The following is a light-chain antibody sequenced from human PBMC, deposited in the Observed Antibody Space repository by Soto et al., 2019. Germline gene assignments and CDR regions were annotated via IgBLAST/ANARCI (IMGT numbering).Light chain of an antibody. CDR1: QSVGSIY. V-gene: IGKV3-20*01. J-gene: IGKJ1*01. CDR3: QQYGSSGT. CDR2: GAS. Sequence: IVLTQSPGTVSLSPGERATLSCRASQSVGSIYLAWYQQKPGQAPRLLIYGASNRATGIPDRFSGSGSGTDFTLTISRLEPEDFAVYYCQQYGSSGTFGQGTKVDIK.